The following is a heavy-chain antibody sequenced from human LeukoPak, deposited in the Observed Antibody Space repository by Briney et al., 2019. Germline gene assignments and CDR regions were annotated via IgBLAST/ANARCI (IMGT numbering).Heavy chain of an antibody. CDR1: GDSVSSNSAA. CDR2: TYYRSKWYN. D-gene: IGHD3-22*01. V-gene: IGHV6-1*01. CDR3: AREPSGTYYYDSSGYNPFDY. J-gene: IGHJ4*02. Sequence: SQTLSLTCAISGDSVSSNSAAWNWIRQSPSRGLEWLGRTYYRSKWYNDYAVSVKSRITINPDTSKNQFSLQLNSVPPEDTAVYYCAREPSGTYYYDSSGYNPFDYWGQGTLVTVSS.